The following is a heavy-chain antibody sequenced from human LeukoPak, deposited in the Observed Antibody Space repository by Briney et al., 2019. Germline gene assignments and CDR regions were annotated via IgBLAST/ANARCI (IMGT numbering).Heavy chain of an antibody. Sequence: ASVKVSCKASGYTFTGYYMHWVRQAPGQGLEWVGRINPNSGGTNYAQKFQGRVTMTRDTSTSTAYMELSRLRSDDTAVYYCASHPYCGGDCSLGDYWGQGTLVTVSS. CDR1: GYTFTGYY. J-gene: IGHJ4*02. CDR2: INPNSGGT. D-gene: IGHD2-21*02. V-gene: IGHV1-2*06. CDR3: ASHPYCGGDCSLGDY.